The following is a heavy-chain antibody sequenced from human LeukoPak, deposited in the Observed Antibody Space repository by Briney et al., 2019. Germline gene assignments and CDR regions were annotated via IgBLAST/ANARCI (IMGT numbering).Heavy chain of an antibody. Sequence: ASVKVSCKASGYTFTSYGISWVRQAPGQGLEWMEWISAYNGNTHYAQKLRGRVTMTTDTSTSTVYMELRSLRSDDTAVYYCARGSPPRRNYDSRGYYSYYFDYWGQGTLVTVSS. D-gene: IGHD3-22*01. J-gene: IGHJ4*02. CDR2: ISAYNGNT. CDR3: ARGSPPRRNYDSRGYYSYYFDY. V-gene: IGHV1-18*01. CDR1: GYTFTSYG.